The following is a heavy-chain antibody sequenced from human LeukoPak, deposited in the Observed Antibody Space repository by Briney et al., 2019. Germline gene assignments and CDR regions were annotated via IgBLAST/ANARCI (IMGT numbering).Heavy chain of an antibody. D-gene: IGHD3-10*01. Sequence: SETLSLTCAVSGGSISSSNWWSWVRQPPGKGLEWIGEIYHSGSTNYNPFLKSRVTISVGKSKNQFSLKLSSVTAADSAVYYCVRDRGYYGSGSLPPYYYYYYMDVWGKGTTVTVSS. CDR1: GGSISSSNW. J-gene: IGHJ6*03. V-gene: IGHV4-4*02. CDR2: IYHSGST. CDR3: VRDRGYYGSGSLPPYYYYYYMDV.